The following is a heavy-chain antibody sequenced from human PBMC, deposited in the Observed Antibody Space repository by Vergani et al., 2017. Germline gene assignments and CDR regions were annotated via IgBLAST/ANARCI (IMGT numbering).Heavy chain of an antibody. V-gene: IGHV1-69*01. D-gene: IGHD5-12*01. CDR1: GGTFSSYA. Sequence: QVQLVQSGAEVKKPGSSVKVSCKASGGTFSSYAISWVRQAPGQGLEWMGGIIPIFGTANYAQKFQGRVTITADESTSTAYMELSSLRSEDTAVYYVASRRGDIVATIRYYGMDVWGQGTTVTVSS. J-gene: IGHJ6*02. CDR2: IIPIFGTA. CDR3: ASRRGDIVATIRYYGMDV.